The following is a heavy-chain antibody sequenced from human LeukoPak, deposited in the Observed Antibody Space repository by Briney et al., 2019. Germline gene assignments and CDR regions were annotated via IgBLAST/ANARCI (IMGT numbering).Heavy chain of an antibody. D-gene: IGHD2-2*01. V-gene: IGHV5-51*01. CDR3: ARLTGSGYCSSTSCYSDAFDI. J-gene: IGHJ3*02. CDR2: IYPGDSDT. Sequence: GESLKISCKGSGYSFTSYWIGWVRPMPGKGLEWMGIIYPGDSDTRYSPSFQGQVTISADKSVSTAYLQWSSLKASDTAMYYCARLTGSGYCSSTSCYSDAFDIWGQGTMVTVSS. CDR1: GYSFTSYW.